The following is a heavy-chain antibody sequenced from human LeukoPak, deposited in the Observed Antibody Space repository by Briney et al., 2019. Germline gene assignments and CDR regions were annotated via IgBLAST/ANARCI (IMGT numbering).Heavy chain of an antibody. V-gene: IGHV4-61*05. D-gene: IGHD6-13*01. CDR1: GGSTSSSNYY. CDR3: ARNLGGSSWVFDY. J-gene: IGHJ4*02. Sequence: SETLSLTCTVSGGSTSSSNYYWGWIRQPPGKGLEWIGYIYYSGSTNYNPSLKSRATISVDTSKNQFSLKLSSVTAADTAVYYCARNLGGSSWVFDYWGQGTLVTVSS. CDR2: IYYSGST.